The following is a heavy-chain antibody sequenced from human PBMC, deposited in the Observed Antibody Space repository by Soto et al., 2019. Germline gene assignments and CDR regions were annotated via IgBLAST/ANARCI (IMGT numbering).Heavy chain of an antibody. CDR3: ARGQYFGAITFAGLDVKEPNFDY. CDR2: VYYSGST. V-gene: IGHV4-39*02. CDR1: GGSVSSSSYY. D-gene: IGHD3-16*02. Sequence: SETLSLTCTVSGGSVSSSSYYWGWVRQPPGKGLEWIGSVYYSGSTYYNPSLESRVTISVDTSKNHFSLRLASLTAADTATYYCARGQYFGAITFAGLDVKEPNFDYWDQGTRVTVSS. J-gene: IGHJ4*02.